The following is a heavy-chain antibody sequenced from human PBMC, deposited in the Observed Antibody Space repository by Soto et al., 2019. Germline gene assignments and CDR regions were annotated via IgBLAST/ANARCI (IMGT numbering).Heavy chain of an antibody. V-gene: IGHV3-23*01. Sequence: GGSLRLSCAASGFTFSSYAMSWVRQAPGKGLEWVSAISGSGGSTYYADSVKGRFTISRDNSKNTLYLQMNSLRAEDTAVYYCAKIAYCSGGSCYGYFDYWGQGTLVTVSS. D-gene: IGHD2-15*01. CDR1: GFTFSSYA. J-gene: IGHJ4*02. CDR3: AKIAYCSGGSCYGYFDY. CDR2: ISGSGGST.